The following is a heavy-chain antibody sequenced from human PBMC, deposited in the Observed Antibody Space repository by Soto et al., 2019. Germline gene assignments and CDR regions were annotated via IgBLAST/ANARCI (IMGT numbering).Heavy chain of an antibody. D-gene: IGHD1-20*01. J-gene: IGHJ4*02. CDR1: GGSFTGFF. CDR3: ARDQITGTRKGTIDY. V-gene: IGHV4-34*01. CDR2: INHGGLT. Sequence: SETLSLTCAVSGGSFTGFFWTWIRQPPGKGLEWIGEINHGGLTNYNPTLKSRVTISVDTSENQFSLRLTSVTAADTAVYYCARDQITGTRKGTIDYWGQGILVTVSS.